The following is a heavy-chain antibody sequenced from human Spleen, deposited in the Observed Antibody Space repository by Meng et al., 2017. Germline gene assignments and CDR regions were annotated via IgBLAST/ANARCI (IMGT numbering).Heavy chain of an antibody. CDR3: ARSHIVVVTAEYAFDI. CDR2: IYPGDSDT. J-gene: IGHJ3*02. CDR1: GYSFTSYW. Sequence: GESLKISCKGSGYSFTSYWIGWVRQMPGKGLEWMGIIYPGDSDTRYSPSFQGQVTISADKSISTAYLQWSSLKASDTAMYYCARSHIVVVTAEYAFDIWGQGTMVTVSS. V-gene: IGHV5-51*01. D-gene: IGHD2-21*02.